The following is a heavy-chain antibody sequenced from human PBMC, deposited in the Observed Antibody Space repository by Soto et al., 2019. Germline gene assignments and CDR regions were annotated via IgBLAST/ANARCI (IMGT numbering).Heavy chain of an antibody. V-gene: IGHV1-18*01. J-gene: IGHJ4*02. CDR1: GYTFTSYG. Sequence: QVHLVQSGAEVKKPGASVKVSCKGSGYTFTSYGITWVRQAPGQGLEWMGWISAHNGNTNYAQKLQGRVTVTRDTSASTAYMALRCLRSDDTGVYYCARGRNGDYWGQGALVTVSS. CDR2: ISAHNGNT. D-gene: IGHD1-1*01. CDR3: ARGRNGDY.